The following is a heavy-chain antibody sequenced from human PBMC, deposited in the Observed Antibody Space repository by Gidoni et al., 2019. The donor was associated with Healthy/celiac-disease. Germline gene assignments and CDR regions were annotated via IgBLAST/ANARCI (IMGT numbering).Heavy chain of an antibody. CDR2: ISYDGSNK. J-gene: IGHJ5*02. CDR1: GFTFSHYA. CDR3: ARGFVDIAARPGWFDP. D-gene: IGHD6-6*01. Sequence: QVQLVESVGGVVQPGGSLRLSCAAPGFTFSHYAMHWVRQAPGKGLEWVAVISYDGSNKYYADSVKGRFTISRDNSKNTLYLQMNSLRAEDTAVYYCARGFVDIAARPGWFDPWGQGTLVTVSS. V-gene: IGHV3-30*04.